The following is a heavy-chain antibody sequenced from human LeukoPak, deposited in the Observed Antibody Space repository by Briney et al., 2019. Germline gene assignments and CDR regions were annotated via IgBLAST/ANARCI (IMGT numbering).Heavy chain of an antibody. CDR2: IWYDGSNK. CDR1: GFTFSSYG. V-gene: IGHV3-33*01. Sequence: GGSLRLSCAAPGFTFSSYGMHWVRQAPGKGLEWVAVIWYDGSNKYYADSVKGRFTISRDNSKNTLYLQMDSLRAEDTAVYYCARDCTNGVCYGTDFDYWGQGTLVTVSS. J-gene: IGHJ4*02. CDR3: ARDCTNGVCYGTDFDY. D-gene: IGHD2-8*01.